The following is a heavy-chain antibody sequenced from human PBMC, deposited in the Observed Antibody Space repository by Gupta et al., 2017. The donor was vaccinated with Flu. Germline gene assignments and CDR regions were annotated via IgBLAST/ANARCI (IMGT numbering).Heavy chain of an antibody. V-gene: IGHV4-39*01. Sequence: VSGGSIVSSDYYWSWIRQPPGKGLEYIGSVYYVGSTYYNLFLESRVTISIDTSKNQFSLKLISVTAADTALYYCARSGDYFDSWGQGALVTVSS. CDR2: VYYVGST. D-gene: IGHD4-17*01. CDR3: ARSGDYFDS. CDR1: GGSIVSSDYY. J-gene: IGHJ4*02.